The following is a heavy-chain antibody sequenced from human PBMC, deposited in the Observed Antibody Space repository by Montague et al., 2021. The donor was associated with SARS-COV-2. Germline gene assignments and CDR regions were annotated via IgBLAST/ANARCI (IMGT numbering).Heavy chain of an antibody. Sequence: SETLSLTCAVFDGSFSNFYWSWIRQPPGKGLEWIGEINHSGTTYYNPSLKSRVTISVDTSRNQFSLKLNSVTAADAAVYYCASGDDNWSGYLDVWGKGTTVTVSS. J-gene: IGHJ6*03. D-gene: IGHD3/OR15-3a*01. CDR1: DGSFSNFY. CDR2: INHSGTT. CDR3: ASGDDNWSGYLDV. V-gene: IGHV4-34*01.